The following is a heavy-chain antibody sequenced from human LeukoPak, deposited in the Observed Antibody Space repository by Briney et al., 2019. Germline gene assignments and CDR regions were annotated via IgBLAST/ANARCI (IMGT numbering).Heavy chain of an antibody. CDR3: TRDRGSSTLGDY. V-gene: IGHV3-49*04. CDR1: GFAFGDYA. D-gene: IGHD7-27*01. J-gene: IGHJ4*02. CDR2: IRSKAFGETA. Sequence: GGSLRLSCTVSGFAFGDYAINWVRQAPGKGLEWVGFIRSKAFGETAEYAASVKGRFTISRDDSKSIAYLQMNSLKTEDTAVYYCTRDRGSSTLGDYWGQGTLVTVSS.